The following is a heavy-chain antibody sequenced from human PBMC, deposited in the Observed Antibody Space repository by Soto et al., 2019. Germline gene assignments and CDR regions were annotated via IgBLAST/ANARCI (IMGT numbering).Heavy chain of an antibody. J-gene: IGHJ5*02. V-gene: IGHV1-3*01. Sequence: QVQLVQSGAEVKKPGASVKISCKASGYTFATYAIHWVRQAPGQRLEWMGWINAGNGDTGHSQKFQGRITITSDTXAXXAYMELSSLRSEDTAVYYCARSLSSGYSGPAWFDPWGQGSLVTVSS. CDR2: INAGNGDT. CDR3: ARSLSSGYSGPAWFDP. D-gene: IGHD5-12*01. CDR1: GYTFATYA.